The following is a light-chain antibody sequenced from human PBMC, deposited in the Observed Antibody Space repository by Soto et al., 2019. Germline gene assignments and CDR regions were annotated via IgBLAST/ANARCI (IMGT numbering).Light chain of an antibody. CDR2: DAS. V-gene: IGKV3-11*01. Sequence: EIVMTQSPATLSVSQGERATLSCRASQSVSSNLAWYQQKPGQAPRLLIYDASNRATGIPARFSGSGSGTDFTLTISSLEPEDFAVYYCQQRSNWITFGQGTRLEIK. CDR1: QSVSSN. J-gene: IGKJ5*01. CDR3: QQRSNWIT.